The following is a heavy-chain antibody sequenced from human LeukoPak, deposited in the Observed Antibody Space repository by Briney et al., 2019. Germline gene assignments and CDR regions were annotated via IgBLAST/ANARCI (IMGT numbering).Heavy chain of an antibody. CDR1: GFTFSSYA. J-gene: IGHJ4*02. D-gene: IGHD3-3*01. CDR2: ISYDGSNK. CDR3: ARETYYDFWSGYSVGVNYFDY. Sequence: GGSLRLSCAASGFTFSSYAMHWVRQAPGKGLEWVAVISYDGSNKYYADSVKGRFTISRDNSKNTLYLQMNSLRAEDTAVYYCARETYYDFWSGYSVGVNYFDYWGQGTLVTVSS. V-gene: IGHV3-30-3*01.